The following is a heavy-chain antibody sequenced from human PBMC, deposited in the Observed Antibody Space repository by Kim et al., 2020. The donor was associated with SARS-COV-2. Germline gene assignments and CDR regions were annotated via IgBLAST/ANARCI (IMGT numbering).Heavy chain of an antibody. J-gene: IGHJ4*02. CDR3: AKDYDSSGYYDY. D-gene: IGHD3-22*01. V-gene: IGHV3-9*01. Sequence: GGSLRLSCAASGFTFDDYAMHWVRQAPEKGLEWVSGISWNSGSIGYADSVKGRFTISRDNAKNSLYLQMNSLRAEDTALYYCAKDYDSSGYYDYWGQGTLVTVSS. CDR2: ISWNSGSI. CDR1: GFTFDDYA.